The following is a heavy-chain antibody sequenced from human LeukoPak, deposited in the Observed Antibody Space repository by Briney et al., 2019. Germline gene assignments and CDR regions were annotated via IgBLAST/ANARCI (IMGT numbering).Heavy chain of an antibody. V-gene: IGHV3-23*01. J-gene: IGHJ3*02. Sequence: PGGSLRLSCAASGFIFSSHGMNWVRQAPGKGLEWVSGISPSGDATFYADSVKGRFTISRDNSKNTVYLQMDSLRFEDTAVYYCARGGSYLSAFDIWGQGTMVTVSS. CDR2: ISPSGDAT. D-gene: IGHD1-26*01. CDR1: GFIFSSHG. CDR3: ARGGSYLSAFDI.